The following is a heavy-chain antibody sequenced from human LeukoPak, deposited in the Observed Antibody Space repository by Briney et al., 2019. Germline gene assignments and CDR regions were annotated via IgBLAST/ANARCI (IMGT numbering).Heavy chain of an antibody. J-gene: IGHJ4*02. CDR2: ISYDGSNK. D-gene: IGHD5-12*01. V-gene: IGHV3-30*03. CDR3: ARVGGYADY. Sequence: PGRSLRLSCAASGFTFSSYGMHWVRQAPGKGLAWVAVISYDGSNKYYADSVKGRFTISRDNSKNTLYLQMNSLRAEDTAVYYCARVGGYADYWGQGTLVTVSS. CDR1: GFTFSSYG.